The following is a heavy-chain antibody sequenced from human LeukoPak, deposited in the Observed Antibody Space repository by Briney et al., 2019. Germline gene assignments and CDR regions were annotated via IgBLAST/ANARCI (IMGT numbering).Heavy chain of an antibody. J-gene: IGHJ4*02. CDR3: ARDGSYSGSYFDY. V-gene: IGHV3-7*01. CDR2: IKQDGSEK. CDR1: GFTFSSYW. Sequence: GGSLRLSCAASGFTFSSYWMSWVRQAPGKGLEWVANIKQDGSEKYYVDSVKGRFTISRDNAKNSLYLQMNSLRAEDTVVYYCARDGSYSGSYFDYWGQGTLVTVSS. D-gene: IGHD1-26*01.